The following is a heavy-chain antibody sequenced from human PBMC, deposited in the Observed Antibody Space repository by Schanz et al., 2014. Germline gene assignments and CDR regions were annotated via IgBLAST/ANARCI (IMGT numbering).Heavy chain of an antibody. V-gene: IGHV3-48*04. CDR3: AKVAPAATYLDS. J-gene: IGHJ4*02. Sequence: EVQLVESGGGLVQPGGSLRLSCAASGFTFSRYWMQWVRQAPGKGLEWVSDISDSGDSTHYADSVKGRFTISRDNAKNSLFLQMNSLSAEDTAVYYCAKVAPAATYLDSWGLGTLVTVSS. D-gene: IGHD2-2*01. CDR2: ISDSGDST. CDR1: GFTFSRYW.